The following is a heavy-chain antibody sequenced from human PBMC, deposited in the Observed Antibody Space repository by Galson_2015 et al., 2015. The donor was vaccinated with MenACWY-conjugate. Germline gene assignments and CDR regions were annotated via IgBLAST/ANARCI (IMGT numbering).Heavy chain of an antibody. CDR3: AKTRGASFYFDS. J-gene: IGHJ4*02. D-gene: IGHD1-26*01. Sequence: SLRLSCAASGYTIKNYWMYWVRQAPGKGPVLVSRISHLDRSTTYADSVRGRFTISRDNAKNTLYLQMNSLRPEDTAVFYCAKTRGASFYFDSWGQGTLVTVSS. V-gene: IGHV3-74*01. CDR2: ISHLDRST. CDR1: GYTIKNYW.